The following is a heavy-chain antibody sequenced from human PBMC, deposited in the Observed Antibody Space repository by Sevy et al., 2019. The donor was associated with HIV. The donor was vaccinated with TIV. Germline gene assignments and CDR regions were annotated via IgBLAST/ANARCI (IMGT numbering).Heavy chain of an antibody. Sequence: GGSLRLSCSASGFTNDFWMSWVRQAPGKALEWVANIKQDGSEMFYVGSVEGRFIISRDNAKNSIYLQMNTLRVEDTAVYYCTRDRSYGYFDSWGQGTLVTVSS. CDR1: GFTNDFW. V-gene: IGHV3-7*01. CDR3: TRDRSYGYFDS. CDR2: IKQDGSEM. J-gene: IGHJ4*02. D-gene: IGHD5-18*01.